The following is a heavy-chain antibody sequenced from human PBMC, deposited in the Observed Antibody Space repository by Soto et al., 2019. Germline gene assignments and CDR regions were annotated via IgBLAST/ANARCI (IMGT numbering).Heavy chain of an antibody. J-gene: IGHJ4*02. CDR2: ISYDGSNK. V-gene: IGHV3-30-3*01. CDR1: GFTFSSCA. D-gene: IGHD3-3*01. Sequence: GGSLRLSCAASGFTFSSCAMHWVRQAPGKGLERVALISYDGSNKYYADSVKGRFTISRDNSKNTLYLQMNSLRAEDTAVYYCARDKRDLRFLEWSYYFDYWGQGTLVTVSS. CDR3: ARDKRDLRFLEWSYYFDY.